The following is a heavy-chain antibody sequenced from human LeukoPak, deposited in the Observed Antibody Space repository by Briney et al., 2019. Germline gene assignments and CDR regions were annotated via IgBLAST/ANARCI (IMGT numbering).Heavy chain of an antibody. D-gene: IGHD3-10*01. CDR2: ISWDGGST. Sequence: PGGSLRLSCAASGFTFDDYAMHWVRQAPGKGLEWVSLISWDGGSTYYADSVKGRFTISRDNSKNSLYLQMNSLRAEDTALYCCAKGQWFGELLYGNWFDPWGQGTLVTVSS. V-gene: IGHV3-43D*03. CDR1: GFTFDDYA. J-gene: IGHJ5*02. CDR3: AKGQWFGELLYGNWFDP.